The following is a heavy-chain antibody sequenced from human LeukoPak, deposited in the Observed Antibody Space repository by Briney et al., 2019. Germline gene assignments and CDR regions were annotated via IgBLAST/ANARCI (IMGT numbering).Heavy chain of an antibody. CDR1: GYTFTSYG. D-gene: IGHD3-22*01. J-gene: IGHJ4*02. CDR3: ARALGITMIADNDY. Sequence: ASVKVSCKASGYTFTSYGISWVRQAPGQGLEWMGWISAYNGNTNYAQKLQGRVTMTTDTSTRTAYMELGNLRSDDTAVYYCARALGITMIADNDYWGQGTLVTVSS. V-gene: IGHV1-18*01. CDR2: ISAYNGNT.